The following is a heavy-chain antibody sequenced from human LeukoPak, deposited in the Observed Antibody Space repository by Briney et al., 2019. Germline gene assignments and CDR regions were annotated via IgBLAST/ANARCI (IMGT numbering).Heavy chain of an antibody. Sequence: SETLSLTCTVSGGSISSYYWSWIRQPPGKGLEWIGYIYYSGSTNYNPSLKGRVTISVDTSKNQFSLKLSSVTAADTAVYFCATVLVRGVNPWYFDLWGRGTLVTVSS. CDR3: ATVLVRGVNPWYFDL. J-gene: IGHJ2*01. CDR2: IYYSGST. CDR1: GGSISSYY. D-gene: IGHD3-10*01. V-gene: IGHV4-59*01.